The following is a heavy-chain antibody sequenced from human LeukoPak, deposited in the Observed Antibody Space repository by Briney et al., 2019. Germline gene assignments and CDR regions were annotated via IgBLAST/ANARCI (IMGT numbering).Heavy chain of an antibody. Sequence: GGSLRLSCATSGFTFSSYGMHWVRQAPGKGLQWVVFIRHDGSNKYYADSVKGRFTISRDNSKNTVYLQMNSLRAEDTAVYYCANVPDAGDAYYYYYYMDVWGKGTTVTISS. D-gene: IGHD3-10*01. CDR3: ANVPDAGDAYYYYYYMDV. CDR1: GFTFSSYG. CDR2: IRHDGSNK. V-gene: IGHV3-30*02. J-gene: IGHJ6*03.